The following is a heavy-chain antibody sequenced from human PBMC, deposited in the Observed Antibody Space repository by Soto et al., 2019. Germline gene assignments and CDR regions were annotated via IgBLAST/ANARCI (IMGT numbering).Heavy chain of an antibody. V-gene: IGHV4-59*01. Sequence: PSETLSLTCTVSGGSINTYYWSWIRQPPGKGLEWIGYIYYSGNTNYNPSLKSRVTISVDTSKNQFSLKLSSVTAADTAVYYCARAYGDYVFDYWGQGTLVTVSS. D-gene: IGHD4-17*01. CDR3: ARAYGDYVFDY. CDR1: GGSINTYY. J-gene: IGHJ4*02. CDR2: IYYSGNT.